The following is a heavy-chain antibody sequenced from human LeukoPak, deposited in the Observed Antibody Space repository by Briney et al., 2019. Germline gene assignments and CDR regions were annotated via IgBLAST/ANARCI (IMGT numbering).Heavy chain of an antibody. CDR2: ISGDGGSA. CDR1: GFTFDDYS. D-gene: IGHD3-3*01. CDR3: ARGVATTFGLWGNAFDI. J-gene: IGHJ3*02. Sequence: GRCLRLSXAVSGFTFDDYSIHWVGQAAGKCGGWVSLISGDGGSAYYADSVNGRFTTSTDNSKNSLYLQMNSLRAEDTAIYYCARGVATTFGLWGNAFDIWGQGTMVIVSS. V-gene: IGHV3-43*02.